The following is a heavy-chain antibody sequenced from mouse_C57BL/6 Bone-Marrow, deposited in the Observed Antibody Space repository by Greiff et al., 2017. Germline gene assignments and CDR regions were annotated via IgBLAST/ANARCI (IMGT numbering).Heavy chain of an antibody. D-gene: IGHD2-4*01. CDR3: ASRITTNAMGD. J-gene: IGHJ4*01. CDR1: GFSLTSYG. Sequence: QVQLKESGPGLVAPSQRLSITCTVSGFSLTSYGVDWVRQSPGKGLEWLGVIWGVGCTNYNSALKSSLSISKDNSKSQVFLKMNSLQTDDTAMYYCASRITTNAMGDWGQGTSVTVSS. CDR2: IWGVGCT. V-gene: IGHV2-6*01.